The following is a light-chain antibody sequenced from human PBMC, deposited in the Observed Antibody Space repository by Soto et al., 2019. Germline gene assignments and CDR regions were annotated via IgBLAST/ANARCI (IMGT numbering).Light chain of an antibody. CDR3: QQYGSSPMT. J-gene: IGKJ5*01. CDR2: GAS. CDR1: QSVNNN. V-gene: IGKV3-20*01. Sequence: MTQSPDPLSVSPGERATLSCSASQSVNNNLAWYQQKPGQAPRLLIYGASSRATGIPDRFSGSGSGTDFTLTISSLEPEDFAVYYCQQYGSSPMTFGQGTRLEI.